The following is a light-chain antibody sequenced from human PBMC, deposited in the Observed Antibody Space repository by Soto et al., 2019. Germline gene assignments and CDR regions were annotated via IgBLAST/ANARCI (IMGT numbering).Light chain of an antibody. CDR3: QQYGSSPWT. V-gene: IGKV3-20*01. Sequence: EIVMTQSPATLSVSLGGIATLSVSASQSVITDLAWYQQRPGQAPRLLIFGASTRATGIPARFTGSGSGTDFTLTISRLEPEDFAVYYCQQYGSSPWTFGQGTKVDIK. CDR1: QSVITD. J-gene: IGKJ1*01. CDR2: GAS.